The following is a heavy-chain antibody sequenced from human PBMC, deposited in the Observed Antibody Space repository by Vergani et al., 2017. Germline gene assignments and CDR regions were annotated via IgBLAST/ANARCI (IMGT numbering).Heavy chain of an antibody. V-gene: IGHV3-23*01. CDR3: AKDPLPHRAGIAAAGTTH. CDR1: GFTFSSYA. D-gene: IGHD6-13*01. Sequence: EVQLLESGGGLVQPGGSLRLSCAASGFTFSSYAMSWVRQAPGKGLESVSAISGSGGSTYYADSVKGRFTISRDNSKNTLYLQMNSLRAEDTAVYYCAKDPLPHRAGIAAAGTTHWGQGTLVTVSS. J-gene: IGHJ4*02. CDR2: ISGSGGST.